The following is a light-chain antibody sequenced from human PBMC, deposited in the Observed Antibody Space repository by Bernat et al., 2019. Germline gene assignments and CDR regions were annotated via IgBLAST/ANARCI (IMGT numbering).Light chain of an antibody. Sequence: QSILTQPPSASGTPGQRVTIYCSGGSTNIGRNTVNCYHQVPGPAPKLLIFSKNQRPSGVPDRFSGSKSGTSASLAISGLQPDDEADYYCGTWDDSLNVWLFGGGTKLTVL. J-gene: IGLJ2*01. CDR1: STNIGRNT. CDR3: GTWDDSLNVWL. CDR2: SKN. V-gene: IGLV1-44*01.